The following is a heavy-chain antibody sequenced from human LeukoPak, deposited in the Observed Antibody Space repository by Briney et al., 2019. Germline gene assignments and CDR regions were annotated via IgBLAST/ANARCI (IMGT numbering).Heavy chain of an antibody. Sequence: KPGGSLRLSCAASGFTFSSYSMNWARQAPGKGLEWVSSISSSSSYIYYADSVKGRFTISRDNAKNSLYLQMNSLRAEDTAVYYCARGGLDSSSWHQFDYWGQGTLVTVSS. CDR1: GFTFSSYS. CDR2: ISSSSSYI. J-gene: IGHJ4*02. D-gene: IGHD6-13*01. CDR3: ARGGLDSSSWHQFDY. V-gene: IGHV3-21*01.